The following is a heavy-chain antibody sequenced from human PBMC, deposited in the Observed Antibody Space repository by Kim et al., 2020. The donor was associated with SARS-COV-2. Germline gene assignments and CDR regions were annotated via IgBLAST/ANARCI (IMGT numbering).Heavy chain of an antibody. CDR2: ISSSSSYI. D-gene: IGHD4-17*01. CDR1: GFTFSSYS. J-gene: IGHJ4*02. V-gene: IGHV3-21*01. Sequence: GGSLRLSCAASGFTFSSYSMNWVRQAPGKGLEWVSSISSSSSYIYYADSVKGRFTISRDNAKNSLYLQMNSLRAEDTAVYYCARDSIWDYGGHYFDYWGQGTLVTVSS. CDR3: ARDSIWDYGGHYFDY.